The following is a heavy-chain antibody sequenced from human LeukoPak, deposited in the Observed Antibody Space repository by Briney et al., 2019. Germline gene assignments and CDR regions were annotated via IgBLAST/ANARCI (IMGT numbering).Heavy chain of an antibody. V-gene: IGHV4-39*01. D-gene: IGHD6-19*01. Sequence: SETLSLTCTVSGGSISSSSYYWGWLRQPPGKGLEWIGSIYYSGSTYYNPSLKSRVTISVDTSKNQFSLKLSSVTAADTAVYYCAITLAYSSGWGYWGQGTLVTVSS. CDR3: AITLAYSSGWGY. CDR1: GGSISSSSYY. J-gene: IGHJ4*02. CDR2: IYYSGST.